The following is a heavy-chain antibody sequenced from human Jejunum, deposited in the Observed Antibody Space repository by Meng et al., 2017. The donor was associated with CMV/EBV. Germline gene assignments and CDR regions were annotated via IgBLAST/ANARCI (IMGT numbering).Heavy chain of an antibody. CDR2: ISNRGTI. CDR3: AREGLGVDFYYYALDV. Sequence: FTVSSNYMTRVRQAPGKGLEWVSGISNRGTIYYADSVKGRFTISRDNSKNTLYLQMNSLRVEDTAVYYCAREGLGVDFYYYALDVWGQGTTVTVSS. D-gene: IGHD2-8*01. V-gene: IGHV3-66*03. J-gene: IGHJ6*02. CDR1: FTVSSNY.